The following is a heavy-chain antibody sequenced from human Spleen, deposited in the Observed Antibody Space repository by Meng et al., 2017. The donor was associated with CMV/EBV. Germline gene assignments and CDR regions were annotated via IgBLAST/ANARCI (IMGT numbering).Heavy chain of an antibody. CDR2: IIALPGLT. CDR1: GGTFNSYT. V-gene: IGHV1-69*02. CDR3: ATTRLAAAGTDFDF. J-gene: IGHJ4*02. D-gene: IGHD6-19*01. Sequence: SGGTFNSYTLNWVRQAPGQGPEWMGGIIALPGLTTYAQKFQGRVTITADKSTSTAYMDLSSLRSEDTAMYYCATTRLAAAGTDFDFWGQGTQVTVSS.